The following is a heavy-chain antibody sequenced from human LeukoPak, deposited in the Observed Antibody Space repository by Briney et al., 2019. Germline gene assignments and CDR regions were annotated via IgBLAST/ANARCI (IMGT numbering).Heavy chain of an antibody. Sequence: SETLSLTCTVSGGSISSSSYYWGWIRQPPGKGLEWIGSIYYSGSTYYNPSLKSRVTISVDTSKNQFSLKLTSVTAADTAVYHCARHGHHGDHDYWGQGTLVTVSS. V-gene: IGHV4-39*01. CDR3: ARHGHHGDHDY. CDR1: GGSISSSSYY. J-gene: IGHJ4*02. CDR2: IYYSGST. D-gene: IGHD2-21*02.